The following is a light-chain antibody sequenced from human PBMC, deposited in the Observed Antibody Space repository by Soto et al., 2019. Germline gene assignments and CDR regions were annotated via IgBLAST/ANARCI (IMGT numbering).Light chain of an antibody. CDR2: GAS. CDR1: QTINSNF. V-gene: IGKV3-20*01. J-gene: IGKJ2*01. CDR3: QQYGRSPFT. Sequence: EIVLTQSPVSLSLSPGERATLSCRASQTINSNFLAWFQQKPGLAPRLLIHGASRRASGIPDRFSGSVSGTDFALTISRLEPEDFAVYFCQQYGRSPFTFGQGTKLQIK.